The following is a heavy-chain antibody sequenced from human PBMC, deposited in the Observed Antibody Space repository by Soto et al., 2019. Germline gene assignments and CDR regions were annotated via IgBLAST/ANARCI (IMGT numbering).Heavy chain of an antibody. V-gene: IGHV4-30-4*01. CDR2: IYHSGGP. CDR1: GGSIRSGDY. Sequence: ASETLSLTCTVSGGSIRSGDYWSWIRQPPGKGLEWIGYIYHSGGPYYNPSLNSRATMSVDTSQNQFSLKLSSVSAADTAVYYCARTKYYYDTTAYIFDYWGQGAQVTVSS. J-gene: IGHJ4*02. CDR3: ARTKYYYDTTAYIFDY. D-gene: IGHD3-22*01.